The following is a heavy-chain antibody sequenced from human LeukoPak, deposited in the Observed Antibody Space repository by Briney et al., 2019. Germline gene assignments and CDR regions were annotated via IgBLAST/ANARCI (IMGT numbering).Heavy chain of an antibody. CDR1: GFTFSSYT. Sequence: PGGSLRLSCAASGFTFSSYTMSWVRQAPGKGLEWVSGISGSGGSTYYADSVKGRVTISRDNLKNTLYLQMNSLRTEDTAVYYCARSGGLQKFDYWGQGTLVTVSS. CDR2: ISGSGGST. D-gene: IGHD4-11*01. J-gene: IGHJ4*02. CDR3: ARSGGLQKFDY. V-gene: IGHV3-23*01.